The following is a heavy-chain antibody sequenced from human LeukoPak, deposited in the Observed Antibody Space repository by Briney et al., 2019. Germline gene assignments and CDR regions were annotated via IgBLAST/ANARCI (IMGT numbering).Heavy chain of an antibody. CDR3: AKGKTGNYYGMDV. Sequence: PGGSLRLSCAASGFTVSNYAMSWVRQAPGKGLEWVSAFSGSGGSTYYADSVKGRFTISRDNSKNTLYLQMNSLRAEDTAVYYCAKGKTGNYYGMDVWGQATTLTVS. CDR1: GFTVSNYA. V-gene: IGHV3-23*01. J-gene: IGHJ6*02. CDR2: FSGSGGST. D-gene: IGHD3-10*01.